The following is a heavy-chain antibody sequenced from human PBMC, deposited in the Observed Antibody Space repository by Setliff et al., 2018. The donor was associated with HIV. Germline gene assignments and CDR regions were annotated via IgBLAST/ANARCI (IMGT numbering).Heavy chain of an antibody. J-gene: IGHJ4*02. CDR3: ARGIAAAGR. V-gene: IGHV4-39*07. D-gene: IGHD6-13*01. CDR1: GGSIGSNTYY. Sequence: SETLSLTCTVSGGSIGSNTYYWGWIRQPPGKGLEWIGNIFYSGHTFYNPSLRSRVTISVDTSKNQFSLKLTSVTAADTAVYYCARGIAAAGRWGQGTLVTVSS. CDR2: IFYSGHT.